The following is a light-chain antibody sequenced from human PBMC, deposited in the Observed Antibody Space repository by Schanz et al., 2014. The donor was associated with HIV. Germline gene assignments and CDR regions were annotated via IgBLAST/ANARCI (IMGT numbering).Light chain of an antibody. CDR2: ADY. CDR1: ALNLGHNF. V-gene: IGLV1-51*01. CDR3: GTWDHSLDSWV. Sequence: QSLLTQPPSVSAAPGQRVTISCSGGALNLGHNFVSWYQQFPGTAPKLLIFADYQRPSEIPDRISGSKTGTSATLAINGLQTGDEGDYFCGTWDHSLDSWVFGGGTKLTVL. J-gene: IGLJ3*02.